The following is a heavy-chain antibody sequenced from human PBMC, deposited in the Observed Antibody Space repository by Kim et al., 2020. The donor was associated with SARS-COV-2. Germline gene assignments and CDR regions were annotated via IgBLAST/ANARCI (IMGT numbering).Heavy chain of an antibody. J-gene: IGHJ4*02. Sequence: VKGRFTISRDNAKNSRYLQMNSLRDEDTAVYYCARDSWKGWIQLPYYFDYWGQGTLVTVSS. CDR3: ARDSWKGWIQLPYYFDY. D-gene: IGHD5-18*01. V-gene: IGHV3-48*02.